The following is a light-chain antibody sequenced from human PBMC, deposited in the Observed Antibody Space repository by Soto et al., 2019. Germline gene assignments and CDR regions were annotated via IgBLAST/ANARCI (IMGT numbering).Light chain of an antibody. V-gene: IGKV2-28*01. CDR1: QSLLHSNGYNY. CDR3: MQALQIRT. Sequence: DIVMTQSPLSLPVTPGEPASISCRSSQSLLHSNGYNYLDWYLQKPGQSPQLLIYLGSNRASGVPDRFSGSGLGTDFTLRISRVEAEDVGVYYCMQALQIRTFGQGTKVEFK. J-gene: IGKJ1*01. CDR2: LGS.